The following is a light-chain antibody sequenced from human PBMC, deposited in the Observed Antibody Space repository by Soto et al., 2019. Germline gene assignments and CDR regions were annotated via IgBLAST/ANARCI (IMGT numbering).Light chain of an antibody. CDR3: QQYSTYWT. CDR2: KAS. Sequence: DIQMTQSPSTLSASVGDRLTITCRASQSISSWLAWYQQKPGKAPRLLIYKASTLESGVPSRFSGSGSGTDFTLTISSLQPDDFATYYCQQYSTYWTFGQGTKVDIK. V-gene: IGKV1-5*03. J-gene: IGKJ1*01. CDR1: QSISSW.